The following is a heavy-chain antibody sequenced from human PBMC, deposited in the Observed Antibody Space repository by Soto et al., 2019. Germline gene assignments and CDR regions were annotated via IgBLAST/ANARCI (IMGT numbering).Heavy chain of an antibody. CDR2: IKSKTDGGTT. V-gene: IGHV3-15*01. Sequence: GESLKISCAASGFTFSNTWMSWVRQAPGKGLEWVGRIKSKTDGGTTDYAAPVKGRFTISRDDSKNTLYLQMNSLKTEDTAVYYCTNHNWNDVGWFDPWGQGTLVTVSS. J-gene: IGHJ5*02. D-gene: IGHD1-20*01. CDR3: TNHNWNDVGWFDP. CDR1: GFTFSNTW.